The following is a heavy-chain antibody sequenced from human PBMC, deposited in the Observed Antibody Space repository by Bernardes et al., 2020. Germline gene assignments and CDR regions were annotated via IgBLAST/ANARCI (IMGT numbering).Heavy chain of an antibody. CDR1: GYTFTGYY. CDR3: ARGVTMVRRVPYYYDMDV. V-gene: IGHV1-2*04. J-gene: IGHJ6*02. CDR2: INPNSGGT. Sequence: SVKVSCKASGYTFTGYYMHWVRQAPGQGLAWMGWINPNSGGTNYAQKLPGWLTMTRDTSISTAYMELSRLRSDDTAVYYCARGVTMVRRVPYYYDMDVWGQGTTVTVSS. D-gene: IGHD3-10*01.